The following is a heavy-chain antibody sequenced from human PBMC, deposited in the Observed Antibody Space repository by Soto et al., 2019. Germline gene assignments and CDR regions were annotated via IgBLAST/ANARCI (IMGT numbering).Heavy chain of an antibody. D-gene: IGHD3-10*01. V-gene: IGHV1-69*13. CDR3: ARAALLLVRGVINWFDP. Sequence: VASVKVSCKASGGTFSSYAISWVRQAPGQGLEWMGGIIPIFGTANYAQKFQGRVTITADESTSTAYMELSSLRSEDTAVYYCARAALLLVRGVINWFDPWGQGTLVTVSS. J-gene: IGHJ5*02. CDR2: IIPIFGTA. CDR1: GGTFSSYA.